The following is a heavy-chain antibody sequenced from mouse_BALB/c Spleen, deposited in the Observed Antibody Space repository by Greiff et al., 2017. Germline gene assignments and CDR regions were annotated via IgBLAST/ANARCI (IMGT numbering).Heavy chain of an antibody. Sequence: EVKLMESGPGLVKPSQSLSLTCTVTGYSITSDYDWNWIRQFPGNKLEWMGYISYSGSTSYNPSLKSRISITRDTSKNQFFLQLNSVTTEDTATYYCATLLRLPHAMDYWGQGTSVTVSS. CDR2: ISYSGST. D-gene: IGHD1-2*01. V-gene: IGHV3-2*02. CDR3: ATLLRLPHAMDY. CDR1: GYSITSDYD. J-gene: IGHJ4*01.